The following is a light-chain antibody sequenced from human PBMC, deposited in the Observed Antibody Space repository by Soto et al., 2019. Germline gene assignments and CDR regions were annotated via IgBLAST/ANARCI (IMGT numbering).Light chain of an antibody. CDR1: SSDVGVYKY. V-gene: IGLV2-14*03. CDR2: DVN. Sequence: QSALTQPASVSGSPGQSITISCTGTSSDVGVYKYVSWYQQHPGKAPKLMIYDVNDRPSGVSDRFSGSKSVNTASLTISGLQAEDEADYYCSSYTTSSLVVFGGGTKLTVL. CDR3: SSYTTSSLVV. J-gene: IGLJ2*01.